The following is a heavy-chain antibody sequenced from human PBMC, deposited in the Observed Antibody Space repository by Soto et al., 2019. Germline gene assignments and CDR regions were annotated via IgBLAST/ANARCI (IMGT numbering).Heavy chain of an antibody. D-gene: IGHD2-2*01. J-gene: IGHJ6*02. Sequence: GGSLRLSCAASGFTVSSNYMSWVRQAPGKGLEWVSVIYSGGSTYYADSVKGRFTISRDNSKNTLYLQMNSLRAEDTAVYYCARYCSSTSCSSYGMDVWGQGTTVTVSS. V-gene: IGHV3-66*01. CDR3: ARYCSSTSCSSYGMDV. CDR1: GFTVSSNY. CDR2: IYSGGST.